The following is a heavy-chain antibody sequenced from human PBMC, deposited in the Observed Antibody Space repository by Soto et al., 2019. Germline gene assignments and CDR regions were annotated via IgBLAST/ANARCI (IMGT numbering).Heavy chain of an antibody. D-gene: IGHD4-4*01. CDR1: GASISSYY. Sequence: PSETLSLTCTVSGASISSYYWSWIRQPPGKGLEWIGYIYYSGSTNYNPSLKSRVTTSVDTSKNQFSLKLSSVTAADTAVYYCARHTKSNQGHSWFDAWGQGTLLTVPS. CDR2: IYYSGST. J-gene: IGHJ5*02. V-gene: IGHV4-59*08. CDR3: ARHTKSNQGHSWFDA.